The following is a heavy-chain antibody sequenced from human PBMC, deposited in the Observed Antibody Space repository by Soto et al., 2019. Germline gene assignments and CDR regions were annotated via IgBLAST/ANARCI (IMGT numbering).Heavy chain of an antibody. CDR2: IYYSGST. Sequence: PSETLSLTCTVSGGSISSYYWSWIRQPPGKGLEWIGYIYYSGSTNYNPSLKSRVTISVDTSKNQFSLKLSSVTAADTAVYYCARHGYSSSWSLPYYFDYWGQGTLVTVSS. D-gene: IGHD6-13*01. V-gene: IGHV4-59*01. CDR1: GGSISSYY. CDR3: ARHGYSSSWSLPYYFDY. J-gene: IGHJ4*02.